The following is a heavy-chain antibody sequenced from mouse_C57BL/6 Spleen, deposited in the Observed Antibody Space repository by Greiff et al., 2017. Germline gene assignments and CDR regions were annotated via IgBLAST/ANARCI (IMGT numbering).Heavy chain of an antibody. CDR3: AREGLLRSPFAY. CDR2: ISDGGSYT. J-gene: IGHJ3*01. Sequence: EVQLVESGGGLVKPGGSLKLSCAASGFTFSSYAMSWVRQTPEKRLEWVATISDGGSYTYYPDNVKGRFTISRDNAKNNLYLQMSHLKSEDTAMYYCAREGLLRSPFAYWGQGTLVTVSA. D-gene: IGHD1-1*01. V-gene: IGHV5-4*01. CDR1: GFTFSSYA.